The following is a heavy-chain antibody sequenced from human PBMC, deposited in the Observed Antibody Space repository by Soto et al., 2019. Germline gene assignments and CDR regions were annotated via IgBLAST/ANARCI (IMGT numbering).Heavy chain of an antibody. D-gene: IGHD3-10*01. CDR3: AKDLGGDRIWFGELYYYYGMDV. V-gene: IGHV3-23*01. Sequence: GGSLRLSCAASGFTFSSYAMSWVRQAPGKGLEWVSAISGSGGSTYYADSVKGRFTISRDNSKNTLYLQMNSLRAEDTAVYYCAKDLGGDRIWFGELYYYYGMDVWGQGTTVTVSS. CDR2: ISGSGGST. CDR1: GFTFSSYA. J-gene: IGHJ6*02.